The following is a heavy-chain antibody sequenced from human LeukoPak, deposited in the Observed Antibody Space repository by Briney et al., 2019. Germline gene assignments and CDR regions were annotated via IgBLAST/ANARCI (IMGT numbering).Heavy chain of an antibody. CDR1: GFIFRSYA. D-gene: IGHD6-19*01. V-gene: IGHV3-53*01. CDR2: IYSGGST. CDR3: ARDTGYSSGFDY. Sequence: GGSLRLSCAASGFIFRSYAMSWVRQAPGKGLGWVSVIYSGGSTYYADSVKGRFTISRDNSKNTLYLQMNSLRAEDTAVYYCARDTGYSSGFDYWGQGTLVTVSS. J-gene: IGHJ4*02.